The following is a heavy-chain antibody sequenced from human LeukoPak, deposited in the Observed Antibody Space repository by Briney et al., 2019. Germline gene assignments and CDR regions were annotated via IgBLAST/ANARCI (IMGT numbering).Heavy chain of an antibody. CDR3: ARAPSRSSSTSSLSY. J-gene: IGHJ4*02. Sequence: SVKVSCKASGGTFSSYAICCVRQAPGQGVEWMGRIIPILGIANYAQKFQGRVTITADKSTSTAYMELSSLRSEDTAVYYCARAPSRSSSTSSLSYWGQGTLVTVSS. V-gene: IGHV1-69*04. D-gene: IGHD2-2*01. CDR1: GGTFSSYA. CDR2: IIPILGIA.